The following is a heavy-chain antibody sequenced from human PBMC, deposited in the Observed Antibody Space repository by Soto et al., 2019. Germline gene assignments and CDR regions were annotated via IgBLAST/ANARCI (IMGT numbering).Heavy chain of an antibody. CDR2: IKQDGSEK. CDR3: ARESAVGGMLVYYYYYMDV. V-gene: IGHV3-7*01. J-gene: IGHJ6*03. CDR1: GFTFSSYW. D-gene: IGHD2-8*01. Sequence: GGSLRLSCAASGFTFSSYWMSWVRQAPGKGLEWVANIKQDGSEKYYVDSVKGRFTISRDNAKNSLYLQMNSLRAEDTAVYYCARESAVGGMLVYYYYYMDVWGKGTTVTVSS.